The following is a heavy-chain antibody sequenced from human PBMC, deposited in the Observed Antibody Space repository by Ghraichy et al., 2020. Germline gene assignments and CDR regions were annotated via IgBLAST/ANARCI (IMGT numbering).Heavy chain of an antibody. CDR2: ISYDGSNK. V-gene: IGHV3-30*04. Sequence: GGSLRLSCAASGFTFSSYAMHWVRQAPGKGLEWVAVISYDGSNKYYADSVKGRFTISRDNSKNTLYLQMNSLRAEDTAVYYCARDPEAVAAHAFDYWGQGTLVTVSS. J-gene: IGHJ4*02. CDR1: GFTFSSYA. D-gene: IGHD6-19*01. CDR3: ARDPEAVAAHAFDY.